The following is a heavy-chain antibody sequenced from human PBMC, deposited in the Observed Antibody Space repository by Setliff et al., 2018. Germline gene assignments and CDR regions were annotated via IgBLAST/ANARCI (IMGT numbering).Heavy chain of an antibody. CDR3: ARGFGYYYDSSGYYFHYGMDV. V-gene: IGHV4-59*11. CDR2: IYYSGGT. Sequence: SETLSLTCTVSGGSISSHYWSWIRQPPGKGLEWIGSIYYSGGTNYNPSLKSRVTISIDTSKNQFSLKLSSVTAADTAVYYCARGFGYYYDSSGYYFHYGMDVWGQGTTVTVSS. CDR1: GGSISSHY. D-gene: IGHD3-22*01. J-gene: IGHJ6*02.